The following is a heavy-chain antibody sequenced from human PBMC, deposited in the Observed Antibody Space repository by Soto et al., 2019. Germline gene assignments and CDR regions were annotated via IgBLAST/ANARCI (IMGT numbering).Heavy chain of an antibody. D-gene: IGHD1-1*01. CDR3: ATWLQREHAFDI. CDR2: LYSSDGT. CDR1: GFSFSGKNY. V-gene: IGHV3-53*01. Sequence: GGSLRLSCAASGFSFSGKNYLTWVRQAPGKGLELVSALYSSDGTYYADSVKGRFSVSRDNSKNTFYLQLHSLRPEDTALYFCATWLQREHAFDIWGLGTMVTVSS. J-gene: IGHJ3*02.